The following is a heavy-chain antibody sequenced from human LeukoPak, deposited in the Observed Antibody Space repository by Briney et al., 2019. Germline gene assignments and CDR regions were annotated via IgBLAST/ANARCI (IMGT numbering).Heavy chain of an antibody. J-gene: IGHJ3*02. CDR1: GFTFSRYD. V-gene: IGHV3-13*05. D-gene: IGHD3-3*01. CDR2: IGTVGDP. CDR3: ARGFLGDAFDI. Sequence: GGSRRLSCAASGFTFSRYDMHWVRQATGKGLEWVSAIGTVGDPYYPGSVKGRFTISRENAKISLYLQMNSLRAGDTAVYYCARGFLGDAFDIWGQGTMVTVSS.